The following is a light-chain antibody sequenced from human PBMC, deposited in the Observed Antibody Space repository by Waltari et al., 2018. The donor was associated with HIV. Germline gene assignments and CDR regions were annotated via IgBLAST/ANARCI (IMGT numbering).Light chain of an antibody. Sequence: QSALTQPASVSGSPGQSIPISCTGTSSDVGGYNYFSWYQQHPGKAPKVMIYDVSNRPSGVSNRFSGSKSGNTASLTISGLQAEDEADYYCSSYTSSFTLLFGGGTKLTVL. J-gene: IGLJ2*01. CDR3: SSYTSSFTLL. CDR1: SSDVGGYNY. CDR2: DVS. V-gene: IGLV2-14*01.